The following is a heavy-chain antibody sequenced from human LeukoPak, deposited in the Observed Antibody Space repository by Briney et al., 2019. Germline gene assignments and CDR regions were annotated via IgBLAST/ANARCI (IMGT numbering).Heavy chain of an antibody. J-gene: IGHJ4*02. CDR1: GYTFTSYG. V-gene: IGHV1-18*01. CDR2: ISAYNGNT. Sequence: ASVKVSCKASGYTFTSYGISWVRQAPGQGLEWMGWISAYNGNTNYAQKLQGRVTMTTDTSTSTAYMELRSLRSEDTAVYYCATGRYSSSDKNFDYWGQGTLVTVSS. CDR3: ATGRYSSSDKNFDY. D-gene: IGHD6-6*01.